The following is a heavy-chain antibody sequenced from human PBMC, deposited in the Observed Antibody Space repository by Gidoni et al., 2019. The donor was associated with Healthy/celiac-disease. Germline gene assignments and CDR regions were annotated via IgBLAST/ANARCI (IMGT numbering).Heavy chain of an antibody. CDR2: IYYSGST. CDR3: ASSGYYDAFDI. Sequence: QVQLQASGPGLVKPSETLSLTCTVSGGSISSYYWSWIRQPPGKGLEWIGYIYYSGSTNYNPSLKSRVTISVDTSKNQFSLKLSSVTAADTAVYYCASSGYYDAFDIWGQGTMVTVSS. J-gene: IGHJ3*02. D-gene: IGHD3-22*01. CDR1: GGSISSYY. V-gene: IGHV4-59*01.